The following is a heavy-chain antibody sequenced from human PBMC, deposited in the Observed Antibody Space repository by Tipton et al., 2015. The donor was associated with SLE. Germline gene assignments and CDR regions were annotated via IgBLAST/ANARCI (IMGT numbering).Heavy chain of an antibody. CDR1: GSSITAYY. CDR2: IHYSGST. Sequence: LRLSCTVSGSSITAYYWTWIRQPPGKGLEWIGYIHYSGSTNCDPSLKSRVTISVDTSKNQFSLSLRSVTAADTAVYYCARDLYGGATRLDYWGQGTLVTVSS. V-gene: IGHV4-59*01. J-gene: IGHJ4*02. CDR3: ARDLYGGATRLDY. D-gene: IGHD3-16*01.